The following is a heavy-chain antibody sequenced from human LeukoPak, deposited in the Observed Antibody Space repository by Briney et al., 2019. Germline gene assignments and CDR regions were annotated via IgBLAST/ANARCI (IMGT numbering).Heavy chain of an antibody. V-gene: IGHV3-7*01. D-gene: IGHD3-16*01. CDR3: AIDGVAEGIYFDC. CDR1: GFSFRSHW. J-gene: IGHJ4*02. Sequence: GGPLRLXCAASGFSFRSHWMSWGRQAPGKGLEWVANINQDGSEKYYVDSVKGRFTISRDNAENSLYLQMNTLRAEDTAVYYCAIDGVAEGIYFDCWGQGNLVTVSS. CDR2: INQDGSEK.